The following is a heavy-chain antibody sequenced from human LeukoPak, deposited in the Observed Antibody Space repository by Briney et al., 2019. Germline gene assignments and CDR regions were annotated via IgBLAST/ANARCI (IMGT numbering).Heavy chain of an antibody. CDR3: ARTIYDFWSGYYNFGAFDI. D-gene: IGHD3-3*01. J-gene: IGHJ3*02. CDR2: ISGSGGST. CDR1: GFTFSSYA. V-gene: IGHV3-23*01. Sequence: PGWSVRLSCAASGFTFSSYAMSWVREAPGKGLEWVSAISGSGGSTYYADSVKGRFTISRDNSKNTLYMQMNSLRAEDTAVYYCARTIYDFWSGYYNFGAFDIWGQGTMVTVSS.